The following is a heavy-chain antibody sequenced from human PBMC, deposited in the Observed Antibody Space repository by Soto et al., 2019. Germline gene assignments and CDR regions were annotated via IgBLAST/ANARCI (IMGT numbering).Heavy chain of an antibody. CDR1: GFTFSSYA. CDR3: AKDQADTAMVFPFYYYYGMDV. Sequence: VGSLRLSCAASGFTFSSYAMSWVRQAPGKGLEWVSAISGSGGSTYYADSVKGRFTISRDNSKNTLYLQMNSLRAEDTAVYYCAKDQADTAMVFPFYYYYGMDVWGQGTTVTVSS. D-gene: IGHD5-18*01. J-gene: IGHJ6*02. CDR2: ISGSGGST. V-gene: IGHV3-23*01.